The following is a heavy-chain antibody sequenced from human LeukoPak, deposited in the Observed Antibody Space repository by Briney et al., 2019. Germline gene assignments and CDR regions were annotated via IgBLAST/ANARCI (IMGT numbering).Heavy chain of an antibody. D-gene: IGHD2-15*01. CDR3: ARGGAVFCSGGSCYSRSYYYYMDV. CDR2: INHSGST. Sequence: SETLSLTCAVYGGSFSGYYWSWIRQPPGKGLEWIGEINHSGSTNYNPSLKSRVTISVDTSKNQFSLKLSSVTAADTAVYYCARGGAVFCSGGSCYSRSYYYYMDVWGKGTTVTVSS. V-gene: IGHV4-34*01. J-gene: IGHJ6*03. CDR1: GGSFSGYY.